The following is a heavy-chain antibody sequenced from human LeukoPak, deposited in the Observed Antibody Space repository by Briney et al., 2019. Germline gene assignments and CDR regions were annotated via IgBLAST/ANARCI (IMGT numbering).Heavy chain of an antibody. V-gene: IGHV3-7*01. Sequence: GGSLRLSCAASGFTLSSIWMSWVRQAPGKGLEWVANIKQDGSEKYYVDSVRGGLTLSRDNAKNSLYLQMNSLRAEATAVHYCVSECHNSTLRFFLWFWARTIFLDCWVQETLVTVSS. D-gene: IGHD3-3*01. CDR1: GFTLSSIW. J-gene: IGHJ4*02. CDR3: VSECHNSTLRFFLWFWARTIFLDC. CDR2: IKQDGSEK.